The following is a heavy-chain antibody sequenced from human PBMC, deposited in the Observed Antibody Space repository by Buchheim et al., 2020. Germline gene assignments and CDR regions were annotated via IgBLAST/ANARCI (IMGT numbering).Heavy chain of an antibody. CDR3: ARGRAESFWSGYVLNYYYGMDV. V-gene: IGHV1-2*04. Sequence: QVQLVQSGAEVKKPGASVKVSCKASGYTFTGYYMHWVRQAPGQGLEWMGWINPNSGGTNYAQKFPGWVTMTRDTSISTAYMELSRLRSDDTAVYYCARGRAESFWSGYVLNYYYGMDVWGQGTT. J-gene: IGHJ6*02. CDR1: GYTFTGYY. D-gene: IGHD3-3*01. CDR2: INPNSGGT.